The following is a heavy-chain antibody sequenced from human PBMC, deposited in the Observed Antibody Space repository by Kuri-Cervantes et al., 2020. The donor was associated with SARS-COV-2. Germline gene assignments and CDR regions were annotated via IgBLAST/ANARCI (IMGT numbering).Heavy chain of an antibody. J-gene: IGHJ4*02. CDR3: ARDLFFFGDGFNGFDY. Sequence: GGSLRLSCAASGFTFSSYAVHWVRQAPGKGLEWVANISYDGTKKYYADSVKGRFTISRDNSKNTLYLQMNSLRADDTALYYCARDLFFFGDGFNGFDYWGQGTLVTSPQ. CDR2: ISYDGTKK. CDR1: GFTFSSYA. D-gene: IGHD5-24*01. V-gene: IGHV3-30-3*01.